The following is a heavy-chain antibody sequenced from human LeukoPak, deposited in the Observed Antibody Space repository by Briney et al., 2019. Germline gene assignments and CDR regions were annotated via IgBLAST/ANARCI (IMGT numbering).Heavy chain of an antibody. D-gene: IGHD4-17*01. J-gene: IGHJ1*01. Sequence: SQTLSLTCTVSGDSISSGGYYWNWIHQHPGKGLEWIGYIYYSGSTYYNPSLKSRVTISVDTSKNQFSLKLSSVTAADTAVYYCARALRLNGDYGYRVPFYHHWGQGTLVTVSS. CDR1: GDSISSGGYY. CDR2: IYYSGST. V-gene: IGHV4-31*03. CDR3: ARALRLNGDYGYRVPFYHH.